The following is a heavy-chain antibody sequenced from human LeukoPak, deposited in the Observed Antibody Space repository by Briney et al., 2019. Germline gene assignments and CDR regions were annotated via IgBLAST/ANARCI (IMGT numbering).Heavy chain of an antibody. D-gene: IGHD6-13*01. CDR3: AKDRYTSSWHYFDY. V-gene: IGHV3-9*03. Sequence: GGSLRLSCAASGFTFDDYAMHWVRQAPGKGLAWVSGISWNSGSIDYADSVKGRFTISRDNAKNSLYLQMNSLRAEDMALYYCAKDRYTSSWHYFDYWGQGTLVTVSS. J-gene: IGHJ4*02. CDR1: GFTFDDYA. CDR2: ISWNSGSI.